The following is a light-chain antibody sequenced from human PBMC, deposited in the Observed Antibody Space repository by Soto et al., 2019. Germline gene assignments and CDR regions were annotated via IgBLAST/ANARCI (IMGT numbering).Light chain of an antibody. CDR2: NNN. CDR1: SSNIGRNS. V-gene: IGLV1-47*02. Sequence: QSALTQPPSASGTPGQTVTISCSGSSSNIGRNSVFWYQQLPGTAPKLLISNNNHRPSGVPDRFSGSKSGTSASLAIRGLRSEDEADYYCATWDDSLSGGVFGGGTQLTVL. J-gene: IGLJ3*02. CDR3: ATWDDSLSGGV.